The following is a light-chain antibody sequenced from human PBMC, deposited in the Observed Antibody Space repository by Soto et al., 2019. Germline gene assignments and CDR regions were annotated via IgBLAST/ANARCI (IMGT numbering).Light chain of an antibody. V-gene: IGKV3-20*01. J-gene: IGKJ1*01. CDR3: QQCGGSPT. CDR2: GAS. CDR1: QSVSSSY. Sequence: EIVLTQSPGTLSLSPGERATVSCRASQSVSSSYLTWYQQKPGQAPRLLIYGASTRATSIPDRFSGSGSGTDFTLTISSLEPEDFAMYYCQQCGGSPTFGQGTKVDIK.